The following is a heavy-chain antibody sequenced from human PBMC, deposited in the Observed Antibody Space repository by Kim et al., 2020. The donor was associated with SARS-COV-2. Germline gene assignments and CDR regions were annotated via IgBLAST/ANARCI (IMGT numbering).Heavy chain of an antibody. CDR1: GFTFSSYA. D-gene: IGHD3-22*01. CDR3: AKGVGKGYDSSAYYFDY. Sequence: GGSLRLSCAASGFTFSSYAMSWVRQAPGKGLEWVSTISGSGGSTYYADSVKGRFTISRDNSKNMLYLQMNSLRAEDTAVYYCAKGVGKGYDSSAYYFDYWGQGTLVTVSS. J-gene: IGHJ4*02. CDR2: ISGSGGST. V-gene: IGHV3-23*01.